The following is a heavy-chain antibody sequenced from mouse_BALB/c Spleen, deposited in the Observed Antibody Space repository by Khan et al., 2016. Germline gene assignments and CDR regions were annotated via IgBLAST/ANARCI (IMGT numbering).Heavy chain of an antibody. D-gene: IGHD1-1*01. CDR3: ANYGSSYWYFDV. CDR1: GFNIKDTY. V-gene: IGHV14-3*02. CDR2: IDPANGNT. Sequence: EVELVESGAELVKPGASVKLSCTASGFNIKDTYMHWVKQRPEQGLEWIGRIDPANGNTKYDPKFQGKATITADTSSNTAYLQLSSLTSEDTAVYYCANYGSSYWYFDVWGAGTTVTVSS. J-gene: IGHJ1*01.